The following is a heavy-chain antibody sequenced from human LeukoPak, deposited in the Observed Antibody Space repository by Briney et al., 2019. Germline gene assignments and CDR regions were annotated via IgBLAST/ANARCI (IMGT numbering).Heavy chain of an antibody. CDR2: IYYSGRT. V-gene: IGHV4-61*01. D-gene: IGHD3-22*01. J-gene: IGHJ4*02. Sequence: SETLSLTCTVSGGSVSSGSYYWSWIRQPPGKGLEWIGYIYYSGRTNYNPSLKSRVTISVDTSKSQFSLILSSVTAADTAVYYCARDATYDSSGYAFDYWGQGTLVTVSS. CDR3: ARDATYDSSGYAFDY. CDR1: GGSVSSGSYY.